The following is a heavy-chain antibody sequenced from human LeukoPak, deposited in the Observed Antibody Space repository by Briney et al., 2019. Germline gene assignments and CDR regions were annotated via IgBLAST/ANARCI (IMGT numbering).Heavy chain of an antibody. CDR2: INVYNGYT. Sequence: GASVKVSCKTSGYTFRSYAISWVRQAPGQGLERMGWINVYNGYTNYARKFQGRVTMTTDTSTSTAYMEVRSLRSDDTAVYYCARVECSSTTCYDDYWGQGTLVIVSS. CDR1: GYTFRSYA. D-gene: IGHD2-2*01. CDR3: ARVECSSTTCYDDY. V-gene: IGHV1-18*01. J-gene: IGHJ4*02.